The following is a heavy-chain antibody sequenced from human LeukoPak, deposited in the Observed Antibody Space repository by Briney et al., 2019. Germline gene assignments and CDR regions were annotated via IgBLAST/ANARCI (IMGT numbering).Heavy chain of an antibody. CDR2: IKEDGSEK. CDR1: GFTFSNYW. CDR3: VRDRGFHTFDF. D-gene: IGHD5-12*01. J-gene: IGHJ4*02. V-gene: IGHV3-7*05. Sequence: GGSLRLSCAASGFTFSNYWMTWDCQAPGKGLEYVVNIKEDGSEKYYVDSVKGRFTISRDNAKNSLYLQMSSLRGDDTAVYYCVRDRGFHTFDFWGPGTLVTVSS.